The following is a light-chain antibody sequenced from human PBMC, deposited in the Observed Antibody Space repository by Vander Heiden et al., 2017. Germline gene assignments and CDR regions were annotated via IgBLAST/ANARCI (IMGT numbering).Light chain of an antibody. CDR3: QQYYANSGT. CDR2: DAS. Sequence: DIQMTQSPSSLPASAGDRVTITCRASQNILIYLAWYQQKPGRAPQVLISDASTLQSGVPSRFSGSGYGTEFNLTISSLQPGDFATYYCQQYYANSGTFGQATKVDIK. J-gene: IGKJ1*01. V-gene: IGKV1-5*01. CDR1: QNILIY.